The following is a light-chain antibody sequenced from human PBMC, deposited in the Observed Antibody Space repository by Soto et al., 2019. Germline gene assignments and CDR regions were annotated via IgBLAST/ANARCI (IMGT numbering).Light chain of an antibody. J-gene: IGKJ4*01. CDR1: QSVGRNY. V-gene: IGKV3-20*01. CDR2: NAY. Sequence: EIVLTQSPGTLSLSPGERATLSFRASQSVGRNYLGWYQQKPSQAPRLLIYNAYHRATGIPDRISGSGSGTDFTLSISRLEPEDFAVYYCQQFSSYPLTFGGGTKVDIK. CDR3: QQFSSYPLT.